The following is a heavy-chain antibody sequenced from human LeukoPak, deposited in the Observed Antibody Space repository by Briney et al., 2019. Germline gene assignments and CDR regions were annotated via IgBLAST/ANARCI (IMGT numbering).Heavy chain of an antibody. V-gene: IGHV3-23*01. Sequence: GGSLRLSCAASGFTFSAYGVTWVRQAPGKGLEWVSSMGVSGDNVHYADSVKGRFAISRDNSKNTLYLQMNSLRAEDAAVYYCAKDPNGDYVGAFDTWGQGTMVIVPS. CDR3: AKDPNGDYVGAFDT. D-gene: IGHD4-17*01. CDR2: MGVSGDNV. J-gene: IGHJ3*02. CDR1: GFTFSAYG.